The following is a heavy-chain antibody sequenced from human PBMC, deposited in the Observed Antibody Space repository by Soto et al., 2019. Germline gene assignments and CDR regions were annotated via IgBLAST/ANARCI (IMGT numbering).Heavy chain of an antibody. CDR2: IYPGDSDT. J-gene: IGHJ4*02. V-gene: IGHV5-51*01. CDR3: ARLYYNDTSGSGYFEY. Sequence: GESLKISCKGSGYSFTSFWIGWVRQMPGKGLQWMGIIYPGDSDTTYSPSFQGQVTISVDKSISTAYLQWSSLKASDTAMYYCARLYYNDTSGSGYFEYWGQGTLVTVSS. D-gene: IGHD3-22*01. CDR1: GYSFTSFW.